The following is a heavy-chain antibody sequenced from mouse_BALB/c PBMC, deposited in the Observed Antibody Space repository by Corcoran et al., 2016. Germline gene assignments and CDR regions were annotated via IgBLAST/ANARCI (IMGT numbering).Heavy chain of an antibody. V-gene: IGHV14-3*02. CDR3: ANWDWYFDV. D-gene: IGHD4-1*01. CDR1: GFNIKDTY. Sequence: EVQLQQSGAELVKPGASVKLSCTASGFNIKDTYRHWVKQRPEQGLEWIGRIDPANGHTKYDTKFQGKATITAETSSNTAYLQLSRLTSEDTAVYFCANWDWYFDVWGAWTTVTVSS. J-gene: IGHJ1*01. CDR2: IDPANGHT.